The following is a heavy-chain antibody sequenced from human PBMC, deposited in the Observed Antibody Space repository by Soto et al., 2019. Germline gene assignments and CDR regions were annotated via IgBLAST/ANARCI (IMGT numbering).Heavy chain of an antibody. V-gene: IGHV1-2*02. CDR2: INPNSGGT. D-gene: IGHD2-2*01. CDR1: GYTFTGYY. Sequence: VSVKVSCKASGYTFTGYYMHWVRQAPGQGLEWMGWINPNSGGTNYAQKFQGRVTMTRDTSISTAYMELSRLRSDDTAVYYCARDDAAAPSSWFDPWGQGTLVTVSS. CDR3: ARDDAAAPSSWFDP. J-gene: IGHJ5*02.